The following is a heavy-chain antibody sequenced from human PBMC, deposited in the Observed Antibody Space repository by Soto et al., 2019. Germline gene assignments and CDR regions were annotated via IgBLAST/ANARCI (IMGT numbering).Heavy chain of an antibody. D-gene: IGHD6-13*01. Sequence: SETLFLTCTVSGGSISSSSYYWGWIRQPPGKGLEWIGSIYYSGNTYYNPSLKSRVTISVDTAKNQFPLKLSSVTAADTAVYYCARDRANIAAAGTKGNWFDPWGQGTLVTVSS. J-gene: IGHJ5*02. CDR1: GGSISSSSYY. V-gene: IGHV4-39*02. CDR2: IYYSGNT. CDR3: ARDRANIAAAGTKGNWFDP.